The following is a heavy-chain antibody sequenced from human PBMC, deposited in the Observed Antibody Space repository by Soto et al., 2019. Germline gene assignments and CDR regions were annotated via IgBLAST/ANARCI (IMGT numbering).Heavy chain of an antibody. D-gene: IGHD1-20*01. Sequence: GASVKVSCKASGGTFSSSTISWVRQAPGQGLEWMGRIIPILGIANYAQKFQGRVTITADKSTSTAYMELSSLRSEDTAVYYCARDVITGTTGFNRDYWGQGTQVTVSS. CDR2: IIPILGIA. CDR1: GGTFSSST. CDR3: ARDVITGTTGFNRDY. J-gene: IGHJ4*02. V-gene: IGHV1-69*04.